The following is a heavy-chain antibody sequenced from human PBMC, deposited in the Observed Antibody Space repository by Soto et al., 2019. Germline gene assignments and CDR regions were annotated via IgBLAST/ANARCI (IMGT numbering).Heavy chain of an antibody. CDR3: GRDWFGYCSGGSCYSRSWFDP. V-gene: IGHV3-30-3*01. J-gene: IGHJ5*02. Sequence: GGSLRLSCAGSGFPFSYYALHWVRQAPGKGLEWVAVIRNDGVNKYYADSVKGRFTISRDNSNNTLYLQMNTLRTEDTAVYFCGRDWFGYCSGGSCYSRSWFDPRGQGTLVSVSS. D-gene: IGHD2-15*01. CDR2: IRNDGVNK. CDR1: GFPFSYYA.